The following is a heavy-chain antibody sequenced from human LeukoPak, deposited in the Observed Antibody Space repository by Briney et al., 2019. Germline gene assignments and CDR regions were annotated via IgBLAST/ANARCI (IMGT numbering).Heavy chain of an antibody. J-gene: IGHJ4*02. CDR2: ISSSGSTI. CDR1: GFTFSDYY. V-gene: IGHV3-11*01. Sequence: GGSLGLSCAASGFTFSDYYMSWIRQAPGKGLEWVSYISSSGSTIYYADSVKGRFTISRDNAKNSLYLQMNSLRAEDTAVYYCARRWFGELWRFDYWGQGTLVTVSS. CDR3: ARRWFGELWRFDY. D-gene: IGHD3-10*01.